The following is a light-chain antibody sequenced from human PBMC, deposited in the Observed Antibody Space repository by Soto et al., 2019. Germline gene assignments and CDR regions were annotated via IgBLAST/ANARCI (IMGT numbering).Light chain of an antibody. CDR3: CSYAGSYTEV. J-gene: IGLJ7*01. V-gene: IGLV2-11*01. Sequence: QSALTQPRSVSGSPGQSVTISCTGTSSDIGGYNYVSWYQQHPGKAPKLMIYDVSKRPSGVPDRSSGSKSGNTASLTISGLQAEDEADYYCCSYAGSYTEVFGGGTQLTVL. CDR2: DVS. CDR1: SSDIGGYNY.